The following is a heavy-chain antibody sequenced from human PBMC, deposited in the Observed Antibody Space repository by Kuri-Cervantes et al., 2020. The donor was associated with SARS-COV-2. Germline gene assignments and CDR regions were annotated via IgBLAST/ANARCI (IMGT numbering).Heavy chain of an antibody. J-gene: IGHJ6*02. V-gene: IGHV3-30*04. CDR3: ARESSSSLNYYYGMDI. D-gene: IGHD6-6*01. Sequence: GGSLRLSCAASGFTFSSYNMHWVRQPPGKGLEWVAIISFYRHDAHYADSAKGRFTISRDNSKNTLYLQMDSLTTEDTAVYYCARESSSSLNYYYGMDIWGQGTSVTVSS. CDR1: GFTFSSYN. CDR2: ISFYRHDA.